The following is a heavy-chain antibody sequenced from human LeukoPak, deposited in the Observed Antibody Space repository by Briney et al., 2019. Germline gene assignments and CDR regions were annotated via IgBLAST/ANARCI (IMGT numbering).Heavy chain of an antibody. CDR2: ISSSGSTI. D-gene: IGHD3-22*01. Sequence: GGSLRLSCAASGFTFSDYYMTWIRQAPGKGLEWVSYISSSGSTIYYADSVKGRLTISRDNARNSLYLQMSSLRAEDTAVYYCAREPNYYYDTSGYYFDYWGQGTLVTVSS. CDR3: AREPNYYYDTSGYYFDY. J-gene: IGHJ4*02. CDR1: GFTFSDYY. V-gene: IGHV3-11*04.